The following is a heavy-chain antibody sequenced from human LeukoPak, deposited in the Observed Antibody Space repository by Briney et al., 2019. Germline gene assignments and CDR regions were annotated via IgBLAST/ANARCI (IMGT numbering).Heavy chain of an antibody. Sequence: PGRSLLLSCAASGFPFDDYAMHWVRPAPGKGLEWVSGISWNSGSIGYADSVKGRFTISRDNAKNSLYLQMNSLRAEDTALYYCASQPQTRYYYDSSGYYSFDYWGQGTLVTVSS. D-gene: IGHD3-22*01. CDR1: GFPFDDYA. CDR2: ISWNSGSI. V-gene: IGHV3-9*01. J-gene: IGHJ4*02. CDR3: ASQPQTRYYYDSSGYYSFDY.